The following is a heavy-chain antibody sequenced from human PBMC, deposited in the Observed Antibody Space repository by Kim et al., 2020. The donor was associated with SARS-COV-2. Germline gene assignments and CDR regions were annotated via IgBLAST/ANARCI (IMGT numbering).Heavy chain of an antibody. Sequence: GGSLRLSCAASGFTFSIYSIDWVRRAPGKGLEWIIYISSTSRNIYYADSVKGRFTVSRDNAENSVYLQMDSLTDEDTAIYYCARVETSGYTVDYWGQGTPVTVSS. J-gene: IGHJ4*02. CDR3: ARVETSGYTVDY. CDR2: ISSTSRNI. CDR1: GFTFSIYS. V-gene: IGHV3-48*02. D-gene: IGHD2-2*02.